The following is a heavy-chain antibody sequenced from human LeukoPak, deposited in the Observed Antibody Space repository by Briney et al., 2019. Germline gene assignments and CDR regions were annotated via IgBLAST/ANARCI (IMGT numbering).Heavy chain of an antibody. Sequence: ASVKVSCKASRYTFTSYNINWVREAAGQRLEWMGWMNPNTGRTGFAQKFQGRLTMTRDASISTAYMELSSLRSDDTAVYYCARLSQTPDYYSNGGYYYLGYWGQGTPVTVSS. V-gene: IGHV1-8*01. D-gene: IGHD3-22*01. CDR2: MNPNTGRT. CDR3: ARLSQTPDYYSNGGYYYLGY. CDR1: RYTFTSYN. J-gene: IGHJ4*02.